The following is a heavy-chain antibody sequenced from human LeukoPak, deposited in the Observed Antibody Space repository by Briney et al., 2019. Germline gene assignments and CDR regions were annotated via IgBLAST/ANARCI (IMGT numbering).Heavy chain of an antibody. V-gene: IGHV3-11*04. CDR2: ISSSGSTI. J-gene: IGHJ3*02. D-gene: IGHD6-25*01. CDR1: GFTFSDYY. Sequence: KPGGSLRLSCAASGFTFSDYYMSWIRQAPGKGLEWVSYISSSGSTIYYADSVKGRFTISRDNAKNSLYLQMNSLRAEDTAVYYCARALAAAWAPDAFDIWGQGTMVTVSS. CDR3: ARALAAAWAPDAFDI.